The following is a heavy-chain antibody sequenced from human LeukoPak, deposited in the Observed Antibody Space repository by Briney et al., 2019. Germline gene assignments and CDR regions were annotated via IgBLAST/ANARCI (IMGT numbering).Heavy chain of an antibody. CDR3: AREANYYGSGSYFEGTFDY. D-gene: IGHD3-10*01. J-gene: IGHJ4*02. V-gene: IGHV4-59*11. Sequence: SSETLPLTCNVSGVSISTRYWSWIRQSPGKGLEWIGYIYHNGITNYNPSLKSRVTISIGTSKNEFSLKLTSVIAADTAVYFCAREANYYGSGSYFEGTFDYWGQGSLVTVSS. CDR1: GVSISTRY. CDR2: IYHNGIT.